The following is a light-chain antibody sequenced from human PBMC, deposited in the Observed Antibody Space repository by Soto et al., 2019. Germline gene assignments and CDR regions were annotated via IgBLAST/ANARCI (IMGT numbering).Light chain of an antibody. CDR1: QSVTSTY. V-gene: IGKV3D-20*02. CDR2: GAS. CDR3: QQRSNWPPWT. Sequence: ENVLTQSPGTLSLSPGERATLSCRASQSVTSTYLAWYQQKPGQAPRLLIYGASTRATGIPDRFSGSGSGTDFTLTISSLEPEDFAVYYCQQRSNWPPWTFGQGTKVDIK. J-gene: IGKJ1*01.